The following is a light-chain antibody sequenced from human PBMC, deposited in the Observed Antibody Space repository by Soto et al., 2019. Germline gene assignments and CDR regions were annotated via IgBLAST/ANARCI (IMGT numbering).Light chain of an antibody. J-gene: IGLJ1*01. V-gene: IGLV2-23*01. CDR2: EGS. Sequence: QSALTQPASVSGSPGQSITISCTGTSSDVGSYNAVPWYQQHPGKAPKLMIYEGSKRPSGVSNRFSGSKSGNTASLTISGLQAEDEADYHCCSYAGTSTYVFGTGTKVTVL. CDR3: CSYAGTSTYV. CDR1: SSDVGSYNA.